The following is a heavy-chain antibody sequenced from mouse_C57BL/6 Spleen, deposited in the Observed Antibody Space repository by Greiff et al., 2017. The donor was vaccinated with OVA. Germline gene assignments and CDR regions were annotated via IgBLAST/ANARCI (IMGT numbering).Heavy chain of an antibody. CDR3: AVYYCGSDAAWFAY. D-gene: IGHD1-1*01. CDR2: IDPSDSYT. V-gene: IGHV1-69*01. Sequence: QVQLQQPGAELVMPGASVKLSCKASGYTFTSYWMHWVKQRPGQGLEWIGEIDPSDSYTNYNQKFKGKSTLTVDKSSSTAYMQLSSLTSEDSAVYYCAVYYCGSDAAWFAYWGQGTLVTVSA. J-gene: IGHJ3*01. CDR1: GYTFTSYW.